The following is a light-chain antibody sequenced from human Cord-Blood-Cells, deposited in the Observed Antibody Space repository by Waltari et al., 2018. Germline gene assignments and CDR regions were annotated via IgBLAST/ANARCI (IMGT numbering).Light chain of an antibody. J-gene: IGKJ3*01. CDR3: QQFNSYPFT. CDR2: DDS. V-gene: IGKV1-13*02. CDR1: QGISSA. Sequence: AIQLTQSPSSLSASVGDRVPITCRASQGISSALAWYQQKPGKAPKLLIYDDSSLESEVPSRFSGSGSGTDFTLTISSLQPEDFATYYCQQFNSYPFTVGPVTKVDIK.